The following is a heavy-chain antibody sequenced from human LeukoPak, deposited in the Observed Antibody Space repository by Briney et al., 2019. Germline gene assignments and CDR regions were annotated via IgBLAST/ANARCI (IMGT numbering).Heavy chain of an antibody. V-gene: IGHV5-51*01. J-gene: IGHJ4*02. CDR1: GYSFSNYW. D-gene: IGHD4-23*01. CDR2: IYPGDSDT. Sequence: GESLKISCKGSGYSFSNYWIGWVRQMPGKGLEWMGIIYPGDSDTRYSSSSQGQVTISTDKPISTAYLQWSSLKASDTAMYYCARLTLMTTMITPYDYWGQGTLVTVSS. CDR3: ARLTLMTTMITPYDY.